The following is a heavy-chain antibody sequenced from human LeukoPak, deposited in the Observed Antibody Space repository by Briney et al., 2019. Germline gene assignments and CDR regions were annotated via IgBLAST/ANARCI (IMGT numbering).Heavy chain of an antibody. Sequence: VASVKVSCKASGYTFSNYDINWVRQAPGQGLEWMGWMNPDSDDADYAQKFQGRFSITMNTSITPAYMELSSLGFEDTAVYFCTRGWDSWGQGTLVTVSS. V-gene: IGHV1-8*01. CDR2: MNPDSDDA. CDR3: TRGWDS. CDR1: GYTFSNYD. J-gene: IGHJ4*02.